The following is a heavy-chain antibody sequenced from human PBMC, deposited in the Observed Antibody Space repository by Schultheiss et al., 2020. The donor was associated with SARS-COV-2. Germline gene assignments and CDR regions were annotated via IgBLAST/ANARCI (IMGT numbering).Heavy chain of an antibody. CDR3: ASVLLWFGGYYYYMDV. V-gene: IGHV4-4*07. CDR1: GGSISSYY. CDR2: IYTSGST. J-gene: IGHJ6*03. Sequence: SETLSLTCTVSGGSISSYYWSWIRQPAGKGLEWIGRIYTSGSTYYNPSLKSRVTISVDTSKNQFSLKLSSVTAADTAVYYCASVLLWFGGYYYYMDVWGKGTTVTVSS. D-gene: IGHD3-10*01.